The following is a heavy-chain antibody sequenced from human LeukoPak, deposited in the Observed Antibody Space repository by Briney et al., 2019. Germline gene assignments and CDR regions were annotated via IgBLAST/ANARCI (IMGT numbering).Heavy chain of an antibody. CDR2: IFPIFGTA. D-gene: IGHD2-21*01. CDR3: AREVKTYCGGDCYAHFDY. CDR1: GGTFISYA. J-gene: IGHJ4*02. V-gene: IGHV1-69*13. Sequence: GASVKVSCKASGGTFISYAISWVRQAPGQGLEGRGGIFPIFGTANYAQKFQGRVTITADESTSTAYMELSSLRSEDTAVYYCAREVKTYCGGDCYAHFDYWGQGTLVTVSS.